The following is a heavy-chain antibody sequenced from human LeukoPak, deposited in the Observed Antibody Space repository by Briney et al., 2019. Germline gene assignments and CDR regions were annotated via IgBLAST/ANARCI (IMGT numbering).Heavy chain of an antibody. V-gene: IGHV1-46*01. D-gene: IGHD2-15*01. CDR3: AKDIRRYCSGGSCFLGAFDI. J-gene: IGHJ3*02. CDR1: GYTFTSYY. Sequence: ASVKVSCKASGYTFTSYYMHWVRQAPGQGLEWMGIINPSGGSTSYAQKFQGRVTMTRDNSKNTLYLQMNSLRAEDTAVYYCAKDIRRYCSGGSCFLGAFDIWGQGTMVTVSS. CDR2: INPSGGST.